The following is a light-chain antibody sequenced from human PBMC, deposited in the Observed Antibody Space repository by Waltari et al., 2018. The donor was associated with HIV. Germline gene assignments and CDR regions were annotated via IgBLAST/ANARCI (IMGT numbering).Light chain of an antibody. CDR3: ASFTGDNTVM. CDR2: DVD. Sequence: AVTQPPSVSGLPRQPSTISCSAYDAYFSLYSFVFWYQQHSGKPPRLILYDVDSRASGVADRFSGSMSGNTASLTISGLRAEDEGHYYCASFTGDNTVMFGGGTEVTVL. V-gene: IGLV2-14*03. CDR1: DAYFSLYSF. J-gene: IGLJ3*02.